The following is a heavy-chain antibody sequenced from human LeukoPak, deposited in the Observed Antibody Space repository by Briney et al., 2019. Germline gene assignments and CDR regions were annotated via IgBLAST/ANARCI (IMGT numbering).Heavy chain of an antibody. V-gene: IGHV1-24*01. Sequence: GASVKVSCKVSGYTLTELSMHWVRQAPGKGLEWMGGFDPEDGETIYAQKFQGRVTLTTDTSTSTASMELRSLRSDDTAVYYCARHYYGSGTYYHFDFWGQGTLVTVSS. CDR3: ARHYYGSGTYYHFDF. CDR1: GYTLTELS. D-gene: IGHD3-10*01. J-gene: IGHJ4*02. CDR2: FDPEDGET.